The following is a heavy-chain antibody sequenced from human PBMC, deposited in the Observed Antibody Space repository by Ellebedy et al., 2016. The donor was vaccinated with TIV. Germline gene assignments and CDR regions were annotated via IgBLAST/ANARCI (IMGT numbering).Heavy chain of an antibody. D-gene: IGHD1-26*01. V-gene: IGHV4-4*07. CDR2: IYTSGST. CDR3: ARVGATSAVFGYYYYMDV. Sequence: SETLSLXXTVSGGSISSYYWSWIRQPAGKGLEWIGRIYTSGSTNYNPSLKSRVTMSVDTSKNQFSLKLSSVTAADTAVYYCARVGATSAVFGYYYYMDVWGKGTTVTGSS. J-gene: IGHJ6*03. CDR1: GGSISSYY.